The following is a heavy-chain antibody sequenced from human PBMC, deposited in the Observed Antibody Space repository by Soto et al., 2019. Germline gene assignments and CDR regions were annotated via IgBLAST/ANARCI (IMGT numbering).Heavy chain of an antibody. CDR2: IYYSGST. Sequence: SDTLSLTCASSGGSISSYCWTWIRQPPGKGLEWIGYIYYSGSTNYNPSLKSRVTISVDTSKNQFSLKLSSVTAADTAVYYCARAEEGPRQWLVRYYFDYWGQRTLVTVSS. J-gene: IGHJ4*02. CDR1: GGSISSYC. D-gene: IGHD6-19*01. CDR3: ARAEEGPRQWLVRYYFDY. V-gene: IGHV4-59*07.